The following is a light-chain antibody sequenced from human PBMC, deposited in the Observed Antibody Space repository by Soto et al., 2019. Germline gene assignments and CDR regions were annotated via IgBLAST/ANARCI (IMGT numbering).Light chain of an antibody. J-gene: IGKJ3*01. CDR2: GAS. Sequence: EIVLTQSPGTLSLSPGERATLSCRASQRVSSIYLAWYQQKPGQAPRLLIYGASTRATGIPDRFSGSGSGTDFTLTISRLEPEDFAVYYCQQYGRSTRTFGPGTKVDIK. V-gene: IGKV3-20*01. CDR3: QQYGRSTRT. CDR1: QRVSSIY.